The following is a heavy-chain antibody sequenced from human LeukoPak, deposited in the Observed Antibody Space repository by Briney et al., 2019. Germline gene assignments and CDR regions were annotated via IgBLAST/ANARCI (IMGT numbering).Heavy chain of an antibody. CDR2: INPTGSST. CDR1: GFTLTNYY. V-gene: IGHV1-46*01. CDR3: AREESGGFFDY. D-gene: IGHD2-8*02. J-gene: IGHJ4*02. Sequence: ASVKVSCKASGFTLTNYYMHWVRQAPGQGLEWMGLINPTGSSTNYAQKFRGRVTMTRDTSTSTVYMELSSLRSEDTAVYYCAREESGGFFDYWGQGTLVTVSS.